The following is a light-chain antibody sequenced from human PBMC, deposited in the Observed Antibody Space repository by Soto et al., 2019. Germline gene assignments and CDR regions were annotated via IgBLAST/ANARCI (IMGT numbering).Light chain of an antibody. CDR3: ISYAGSNNLV. Sequence: QSALTQPPSASGSLGQSVTISCTGTSSDVGGYNYVSWYQQHPGKAPKLLIYDVSHRPSGVPDRFSGSKSGNTASLTVSGLQDEDEVDYYCISYAGSNNLVFGTGTKLTVL. CDR1: SSDVGGYNY. V-gene: IGLV2-8*01. J-gene: IGLJ1*01. CDR2: DVS.